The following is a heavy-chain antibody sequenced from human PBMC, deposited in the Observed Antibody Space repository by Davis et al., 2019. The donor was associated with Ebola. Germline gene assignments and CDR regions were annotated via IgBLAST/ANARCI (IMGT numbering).Heavy chain of an antibody. CDR1: GYTFTSYD. CDR2: MNPNSGNT. J-gene: IGHJ3*02. Sequence: VKVSCKASGYTFTSYDINWVRQATGQGLEWMGWMNPNSGNTGYAQKFQGRVTMTRNTSISTAYMELSSLRSEDTAVYYCARGHYIWGSYRYPPTIWGQGTMVTVSS. D-gene: IGHD3-16*02. CDR3: ARGHYIWGSYRYPPTI. V-gene: IGHV1-8*01.